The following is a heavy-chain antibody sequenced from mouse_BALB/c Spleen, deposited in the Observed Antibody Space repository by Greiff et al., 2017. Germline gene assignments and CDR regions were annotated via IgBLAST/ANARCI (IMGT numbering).Heavy chain of an antibody. J-gene: IGHJ4*01. V-gene: IGHV5-12-1*01. CDR2: ISSGGGST. CDR3: ARQNYYGSMIDAMDY. D-gene: IGHD1-1*01. Sequence: EVQLVESGGGLVKPGGSLKLSCAASGFAFSSYDMSWVRQTPEKRLEWVAYISSGGGSTYYPDTVKGRFTISRDNAKNTLYLQMSSLKSEDTAMYYCARQNYYGSMIDAMDYWGQGTSVTVSS. CDR1: GFAFSSYD.